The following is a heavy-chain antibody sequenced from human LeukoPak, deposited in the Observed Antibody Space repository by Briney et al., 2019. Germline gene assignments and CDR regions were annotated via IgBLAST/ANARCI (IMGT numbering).Heavy chain of an antibody. D-gene: IGHD3-22*01. CDR3: ARGDAYYDSSGYYPSDY. CDR2: INAYNGNT. V-gene: IGHV1-18*01. Sequence: ASVKVSCKASGYTFTSYGISWVRQAPGQGLEWMGWINAYNGNTNYAQKLQGRVTMTTDTSTSTGYMELRSLRSDDTAVYYCARGDAYYDSSGYYPSDYWGQGTLVS. J-gene: IGHJ4*02. CDR1: GYTFTSYG.